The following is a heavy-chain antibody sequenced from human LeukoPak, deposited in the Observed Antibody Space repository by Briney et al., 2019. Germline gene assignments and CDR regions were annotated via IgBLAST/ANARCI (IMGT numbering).Heavy chain of an antibody. V-gene: IGHV4-4*07. CDR2: IHTSGST. CDR3: ARQGSGYYYNWFDP. J-gene: IGHJ5*02. Sequence: SETLSLTCTVSGVSISSYHWSWIRQPAGKGLEWIGRIHTSGSTNYNPSLKSRVTISVDTSKNQFSLKLSSVTAADTAVYYCARQGSGYYYNWFDPWGQGTLVTVSS. D-gene: IGHD3-22*01. CDR1: GVSISSYH.